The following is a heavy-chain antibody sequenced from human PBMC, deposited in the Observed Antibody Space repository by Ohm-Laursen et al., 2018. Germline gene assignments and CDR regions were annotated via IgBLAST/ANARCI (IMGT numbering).Heavy chain of an antibody. CDR1: GVTFSSYA. CDR2: ISSSGSNI. J-gene: IGHJ6*02. Sequence: GSLRLSCSASGVTFSSYAMSWVRQAPGKGLEWVSYISSSGSNIYYADSVKGRFTISRDNAKNSLYLQMNSLRAEDTAVYYCARCKQPRDYYGMDVWGQGTTVTVSS. D-gene: IGHD6-13*01. CDR3: ARCKQPRDYYGMDV. V-gene: IGHV3-11*01.